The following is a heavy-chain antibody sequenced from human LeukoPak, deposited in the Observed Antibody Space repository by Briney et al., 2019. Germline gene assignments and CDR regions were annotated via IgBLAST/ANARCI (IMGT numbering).Heavy chain of an antibody. CDR3: AKDGSYYDFDY. Sequence: TGGSLRLSCAASGFTFCSYAMSWVRQAPGKGLEWVSSISGSGGSTDYADSVKGRFTISRENSKNTLYLQMNSLRAEDTAVYYCAKDGSYYDFDYWGQGTLVTVSS. V-gene: IGHV3-23*01. CDR1: GFTFCSYA. CDR2: ISGSGGST. D-gene: IGHD1-26*01. J-gene: IGHJ4*02.